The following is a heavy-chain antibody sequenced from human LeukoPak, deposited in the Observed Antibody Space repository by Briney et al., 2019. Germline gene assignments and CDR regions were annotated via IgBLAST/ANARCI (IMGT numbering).Heavy chain of an antibody. CDR3: ARGRVSSSTWYSTYFYYFYMDV. D-gene: IGHD1-1*01. V-gene: IGHV4-59*01. Sequence: PSETLSLTCSVSDDSITMYYWTWIRQPPGKGLEWIGYVDHTGSTNFNPSLNGRVSISRDTTKNLFSLRLRSVTAADTAVYFCARGRVSSSTWYSTYFYYFYMDVWGKGTTVTVSS. CDR1: DDSITMYY. J-gene: IGHJ6*03. CDR2: VDHTGST.